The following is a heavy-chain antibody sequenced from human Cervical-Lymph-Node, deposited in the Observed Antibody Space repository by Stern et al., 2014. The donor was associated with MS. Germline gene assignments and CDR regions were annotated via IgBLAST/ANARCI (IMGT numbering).Heavy chain of an antibody. V-gene: IGHV1-2*02. CDR3: ARDRGSHSDY. J-gene: IGHJ4*02. Sequence: QVQLVQSGAEVKKPGASVKVSCKASGYSFTAYFIHWVRQAPGQGLECMGWISADTGGANYAQRFQGRVTMTRDTSISTTYMELSRLRSDDTAGYYCARDRGSHSDYWGQGTLVTVSS. CDR1: GYSFTAYF. CDR2: ISADTGGA. D-gene: IGHD1-26*01.